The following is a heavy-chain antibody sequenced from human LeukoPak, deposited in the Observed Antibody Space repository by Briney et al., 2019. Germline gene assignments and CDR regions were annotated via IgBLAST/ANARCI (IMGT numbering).Heavy chain of an antibody. J-gene: IGHJ4*02. D-gene: IGHD3-22*01. Sequence: ASVKVSCKASGYTFTSYGISWVRQAPGQGLEWMGWISAYNGNTNYAQKLQGRVTMTTDTSTSTDYMELRSLRSDDTAVYYCARDPRRYYYDSSGYRTFDYWGQETLVTVSS. CDR2: ISAYNGNT. V-gene: IGHV1-18*01. CDR1: GYTFTSYG. CDR3: ARDPRRYYYDSSGYRTFDY.